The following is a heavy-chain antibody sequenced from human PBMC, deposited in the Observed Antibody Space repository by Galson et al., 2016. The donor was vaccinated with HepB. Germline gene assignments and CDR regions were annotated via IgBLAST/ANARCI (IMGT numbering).Heavy chain of an antibody. CDR3: ARDSNSAFDY. D-gene: IGHD6-6*01. CDR2: VSGSGTKI. V-gene: IGHV3-11*01. CDR1: GFIFSDYY. Sequence: SLRLSCAASGFIFSDYYMSWIRQAPGKGLEWISYVSGSGTKIYYADSVKGRFTISRDNAKSSMFLQMDSLTAEDTAVYYCARDSNSAFDYWGHGILVTVSS. J-gene: IGHJ4*01.